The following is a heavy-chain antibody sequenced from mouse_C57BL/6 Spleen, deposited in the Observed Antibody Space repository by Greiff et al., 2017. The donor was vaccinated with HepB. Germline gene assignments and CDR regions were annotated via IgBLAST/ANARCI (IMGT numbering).Heavy chain of an antibody. D-gene: IGHD2-3*01. J-gene: IGHJ2*01. V-gene: IGHV1-22*01. CDR3: ARWWLLPYYFDY. CDR1: GYTFTDYN. CDR2: INPNNGGT. Sequence: EVQLQQSGPELVKPGASVKMSCKASGYTFTDYNMHWVKQSHGKSLEWIGYINPNNGGTSYNQKFKGKATLTVNKSSSTADLELRSLTSEDSAVYYCARWWLLPYYFDYWGQGTTLTVSS.